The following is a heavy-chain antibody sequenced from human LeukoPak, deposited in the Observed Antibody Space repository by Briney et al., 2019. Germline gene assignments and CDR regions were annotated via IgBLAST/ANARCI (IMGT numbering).Heavy chain of an antibody. CDR2: IYSGGST. J-gene: IGHJ4*02. D-gene: IGHD6-13*01. CDR1: GFTVSSNY. Sequence: GGSLRLSCAASGFTVSSNYMRWVRQAPGKELEWVSVIYSGGSTYYADSVKGRFTISRDNSKNTLYLQMNSLRAEDTAVYYCARESIAASGYYFDYWGQGTLVTVSS. V-gene: IGHV3-53*01. CDR3: ARESIAASGYYFDY.